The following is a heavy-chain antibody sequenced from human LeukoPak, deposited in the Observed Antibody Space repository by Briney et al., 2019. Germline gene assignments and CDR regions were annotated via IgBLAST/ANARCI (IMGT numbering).Heavy chain of an antibody. CDR1: SVSITTYY. V-gene: IGHV4-59*08. D-gene: IGHD3-22*01. Sequence: SETLSLTCTVSSVSITTYYWTWIRQPPGKGLEWIGYIYSSGTTKYNPSLKSRLTMSLDTSKKQFSLKLSSVTAADTAVYFCARGPYSYDSSGAFDIWGQGTMVTVSS. CDR2: IYSSGTT. CDR3: ARGPYSYDSSGAFDI. J-gene: IGHJ3*02.